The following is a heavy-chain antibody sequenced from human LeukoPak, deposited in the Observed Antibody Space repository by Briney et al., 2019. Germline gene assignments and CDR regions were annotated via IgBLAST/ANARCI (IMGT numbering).Heavy chain of an antibody. CDR1: GFTFSNYA. Sequence: GGSLRLSCAASGFTFSNYAMHWVRQAAGKELEWVAVISDDGNNKYHADSVKGRFTISRDNSKNTLYLQMNSLRGEDTAVYYCASVDDLDAFAMWGQGTMVTVSS. V-gene: IGHV3-30*04. J-gene: IGHJ3*02. CDR2: ISDDGNNK. CDR3: ASVDDLDAFAM. D-gene: IGHD5-12*01.